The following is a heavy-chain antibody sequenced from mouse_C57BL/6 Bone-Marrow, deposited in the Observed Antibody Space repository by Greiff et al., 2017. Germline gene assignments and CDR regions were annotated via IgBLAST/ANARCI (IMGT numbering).Heavy chain of an antibody. CDR3: ATNYGSSSWFAY. CDR1: GYTFTSYW. V-gene: IGHV1-64*01. CDR2: IHPNSGST. Sequence: QVQLKQPGAELVKPGASVKLSCKASGYTFTSYWMHWVKQRPGQGLEWIGMIHPNSGSTNYNEKFKSKATLTVDKSSSTAYMQLSSLTSEDSAVYYCATNYGSSSWFAYWGQGTLVTVSA. D-gene: IGHD1-1*01. J-gene: IGHJ3*01.